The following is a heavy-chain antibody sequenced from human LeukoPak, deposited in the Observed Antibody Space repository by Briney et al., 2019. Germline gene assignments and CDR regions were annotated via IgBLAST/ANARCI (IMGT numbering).Heavy chain of an antibody. V-gene: IGHV3-21*01. CDR3: ARDRTRYCSGGSCYSYYGMDV. Sequence: GGSLRLSCAASGFTFSSYNMNWVRQAPGKGLEWVSSISSSSSYIYYADSVKGRFTISRDNAKNSLHLQMNSLRAEDTAVYYCARDRTRYCSGGSCYSYYGMDVWGQGTSVTVSS. D-gene: IGHD2-15*01. CDR1: GFTFSSYN. CDR2: ISSSSSYI. J-gene: IGHJ6*02.